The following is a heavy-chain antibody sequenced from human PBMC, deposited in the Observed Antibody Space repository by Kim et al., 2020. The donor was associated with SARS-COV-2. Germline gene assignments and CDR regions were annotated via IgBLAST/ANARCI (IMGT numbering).Heavy chain of an antibody. CDR3: ARDRQRAGTGVDY. J-gene: IGHJ4*02. V-gene: IGHV6-1*01. Sequence: YTRSVKGRIPINPDTSKNQCSLQLNSVTPEDTAVYYCARDRQRAGTGVDYWGQGTLVTVSS. D-gene: IGHD6-19*01.